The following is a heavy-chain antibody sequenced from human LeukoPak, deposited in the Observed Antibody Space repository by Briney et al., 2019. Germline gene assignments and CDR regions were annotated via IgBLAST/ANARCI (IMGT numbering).Heavy chain of an antibody. Sequence: ASVNVSCKASGYTFTGYYMHWVRQAPGQGLEWMGWINPNSGGTNYAQKFQGRVTMTRDTSISTAYMELSRLRSDDTAVYYCARDRTAVVVAATFRCDYWGQGTLVTVSS. J-gene: IGHJ4*02. V-gene: IGHV1-2*02. CDR3: ARDRTAVVVAATFRCDY. CDR2: INPNSGGT. D-gene: IGHD2-15*01. CDR1: GYTFTGYY.